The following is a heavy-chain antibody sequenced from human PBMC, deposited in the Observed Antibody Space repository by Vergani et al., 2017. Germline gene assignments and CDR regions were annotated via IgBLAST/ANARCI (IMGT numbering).Heavy chain of an antibody. CDR1: GVSIGSNSYY. D-gene: IGHD2-21*02. CDR2: IYYSGST. V-gene: IGHV4-39*07. Sequence: QLQLQESGPGLVKPSETLSLTCTVSGVSIGSNSYYWGWIRQPPGKGLEWIGTIYYSGSTNYNPSLKSRVTISVDTSKNQFSLKLSSVTAADTAVYYCARNPYCGGDCYSDAFDIWGQGTMVTVSS. J-gene: IGHJ3*02. CDR3: ARNPYCGGDCYSDAFDI.